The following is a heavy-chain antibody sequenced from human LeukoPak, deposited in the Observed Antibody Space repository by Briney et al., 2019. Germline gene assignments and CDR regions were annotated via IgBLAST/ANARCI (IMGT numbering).Heavy chain of an antibody. CDR2: ISDSGGTT. CDR1: GFTFSSFA. V-gene: IGHV3-23*01. Sequence: GGSLRLSCAASGFTFSSFAMSWVRQAPGKGLEWVSAISDSGGTTYYADSVKGRFTISRDNSKNTLYLQMSSLRAEDTAVYYCANDPPQWLVQSPEYFDYWGQGTLVTVSS. CDR3: ANDPPQWLVQSPEYFDY. J-gene: IGHJ4*02. D-gene: IGHD6-19*01.